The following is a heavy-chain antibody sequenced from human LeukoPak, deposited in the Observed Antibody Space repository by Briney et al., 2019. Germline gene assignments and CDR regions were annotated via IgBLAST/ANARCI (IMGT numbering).Heavy chain of an antibody. D-gene: IGHD2-2*01. CDR3: ASDLVVPAALDV. J-gene: IGHJ6*02. Sequence: GGSLRLSCAASGFTLGNYWMHWVRQAPGKGLVWVARINDDGISASCADSVKGRFTISRDNAVNTVYLQMNSLRVEDTAVYYCASDLVVPAALDVWGQGTAVTVSS. CDR2: INDDGISA. CDR1: GFTLGNYW. V-gene: IGHV3-74*01.